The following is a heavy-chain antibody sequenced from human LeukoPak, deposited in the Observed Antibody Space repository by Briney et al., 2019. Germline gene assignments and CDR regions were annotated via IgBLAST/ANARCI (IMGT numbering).Heavy chain of an antibody. J-gene: IGHJ4*02. V-gene: IGHV3-7*05. CDR1: GFTFSSYW. CDR2: IKQDGSDK. CDR3: ARTQCISTRCSHYFDS. Sequence: GGSLRLSCAASGFTFSSYWMSWVRQAPGKGLEWAANIKQDGSDKYYVDSVKGRLTISRDNSKNSLYLQMDSLRAEDTAVYYCARTQCISTRCSHYFDSWGQGTLVTVSS. D-gene: IGHD2-2*01.